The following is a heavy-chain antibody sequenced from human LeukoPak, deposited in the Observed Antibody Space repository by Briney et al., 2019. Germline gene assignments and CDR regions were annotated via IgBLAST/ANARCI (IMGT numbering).Heavy chain of an antibody. D-gene: IGHD4-23*01. Sequence: GGSLRLSCAASGFTFSTYAMSWVRQAPGKGLEWVSTITGGGSTTYYADSVKGRFTISRDNSKNTLYLQMNSLRAEDTAVYYCARDDYGGKLDIWGQGTVVTVSS. CDR1: GFTFSTYA. J-gene: IGHJ3*02. V-gene: IGHV3-23*01. CDR2: ITGGGSTT. CDR3: ARDDYGGKLDI.